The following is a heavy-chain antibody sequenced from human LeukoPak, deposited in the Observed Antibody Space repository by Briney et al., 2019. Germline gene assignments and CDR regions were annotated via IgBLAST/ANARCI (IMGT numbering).Heavy chain of an antibody. V-gene: IGHV4-30-2*01. CDR3: ARAPSFGGNLGFDY. Sequence: SETLSLTCAVSGGSISSGAYSWSWIRQPPGKGLEWIGFMYQGGSTYYNPSLKSRVTISADRPKNQFSLNLSSVTAADTAVYYCARAPSFGGNLGFDYWGQGTLVTVSS. D-gene: IGHD4-23*01. CDR2: MYQGGST. CDR1: GGSISSGAYS. J-gene: IGHJ4*02.